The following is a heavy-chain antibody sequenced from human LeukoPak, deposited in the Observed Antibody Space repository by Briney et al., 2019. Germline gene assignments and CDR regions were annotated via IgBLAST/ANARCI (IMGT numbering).Heavy chain of an antibody. J-gene: IGHJ6*03. V-gene: IGHV3-23*01. CDR3: AKDHLVVVPAASYMDV. D-gene: IGHD2-2*01. CDR1: GFTLSSYA. Sequence: PGGSLRLSCAASGFTLSSYAMSWVRQAPGKGLEWVSAISGSGGSTYYADSVKGRFTISRDNSKNTLYLQMNSLRAEDTAVYYCAKDHLVVVPAASYMDVWGKGTTVTVSS. CDR2: ISGSGGST.